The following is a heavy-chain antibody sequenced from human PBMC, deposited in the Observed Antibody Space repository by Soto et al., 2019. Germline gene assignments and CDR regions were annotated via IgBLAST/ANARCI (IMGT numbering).Heavy chain of an antibody. CDR3: AQPPPLGAGSYYNGGYYGMDV. Sequence: QVQLVQSGAEVKKPGSSVKVSCKASGGTFSSYAISWVRQAPGQGLEWMGGIIPIFGTANYAQKVQGRVTITADESTSTAYMELSSLRSEDTAVYYCAQPPPLGAGSYYNGGYYGMDVWGQETTVTVSS. CDR2: IIPIFGTA. D-gene: IGHD3-10*01. CDR1: GGTFSSYA. V-gene: IGHV1-69*01. J-gene: IGHJ6*02.